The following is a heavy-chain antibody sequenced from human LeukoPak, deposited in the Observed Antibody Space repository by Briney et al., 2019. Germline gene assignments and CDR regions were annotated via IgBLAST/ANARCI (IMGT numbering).Heavy chain of an antibody. Sequence: GASVKVSCKPSVYTFTAYYMNWVGQAPGQGREGMGGINPNIGVTDHAQKLQGRVTMTSDTTISTAYMELSRVISDDTAVHYCATSSGYAFSDFDIWGQGTMVTVSS. CDR3: ATSSGYAFSDFDI. D-gene: IGHD5-12*01. CDR2: INPNIGVT. CDR1: VYTFTAYY. J-gene: IGHJ3*02. V-gene: IGHV1-2*02.